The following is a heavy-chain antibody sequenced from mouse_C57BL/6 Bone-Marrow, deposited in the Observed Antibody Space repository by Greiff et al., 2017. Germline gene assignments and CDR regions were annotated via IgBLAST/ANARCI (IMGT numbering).Heavy chain of an antibody. Sequence: QVQLQQSGAELVMPGASVKLSCKASGYTFTSYWMHWVKQRPGQGLEWIGEIDPSDSYTNYNQKFKGKSTLTVDKSSSTAYMQLSSLTSEDSAVYYCARSYGNYDFDYWGQGTTLTVSS. D-gene: IGHD2-1*01. CDR2: IDPSDSYT. CDR3: ARSYGNYDFDY. CDR1: GYTFTSYW. V-gene: IGHV1-69*01. J-gene: IGHJ2*01.